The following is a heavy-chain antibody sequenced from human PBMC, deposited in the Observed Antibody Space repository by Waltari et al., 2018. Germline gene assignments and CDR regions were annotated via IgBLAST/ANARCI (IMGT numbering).Heavy chain of an antibody. J-gene: IGHJ4*02. CDR1: GFTFSSYA. CDR2: ISYDGSNK. CDR3: ARSQVAAAGDY. D-gene: IGHD6-13*01. V-gene: IGHV3-30-3*01. Sequence: QVQLVESGGGVVQPGRSLRLSCAASGFTFSSYAMHWVRQAPGKGLEWVAVISYDGSNKYYADSVKGRFTISRDNSKNTLYLQMNSLRAEDTAVYYCARSQVAAAGDYWGQGTLVTVSS.